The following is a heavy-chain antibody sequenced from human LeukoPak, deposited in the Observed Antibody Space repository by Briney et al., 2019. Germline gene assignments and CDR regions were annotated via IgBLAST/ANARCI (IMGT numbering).Heavy chain of an antibody. Sequence: PSETLSLTCTVSGGSISSYYWSWIRQPPGKGLEWIGYIYHSGNTNYNPSLKSRVTISVDTSKNQFSLKLTSATAADTAVYYCATGGERSRIIRYWGQGALVTVSS. D-gene: IGHD3-16*01. CDR3: ATGGERSRIIRY. V-gene: IGHV4-59*01. J-gene: IGHJ4*02. CDR1: GGSISSYY. CDR2: IYHSGNT.